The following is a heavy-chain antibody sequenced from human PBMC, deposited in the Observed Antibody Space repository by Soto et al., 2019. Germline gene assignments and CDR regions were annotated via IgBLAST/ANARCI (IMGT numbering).Heavy chain of an antibody. CDR1: GGSIRRGFYY. V-gene: IGHV4-30-4*01. CDR3: ARNYYDTLTGPYYFDS. Sequence: PSETLSLTCTVSGGSIRRGFYYWSWIRQPPGKGLEWIGYIYDSGSTYYNPSLKSRVTISADTSENQFFLKLSSVTAADTAVYYCARNYYDTLTGPYYFDSWGQGTLVTVSS. D-gene: IGHD3-9*01. J-gene: IGHJ4*02. CDR2: IYDSGST.